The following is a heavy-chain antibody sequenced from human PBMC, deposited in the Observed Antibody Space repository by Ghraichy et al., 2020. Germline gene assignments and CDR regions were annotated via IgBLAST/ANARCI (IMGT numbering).Heavy chain of an antibody. V-gene: IGHV3-9*01. J-gene: IGHJ6*02. CDR3: AKDMSAGLGEDDYYGMDV. CDR2: VSWNSRYV. D-gene: IGHD3-16*01. CDR1: GFTFDDYA. Sequence: GGSLRLSCATSGFTFDDYAMHWVRQVPGKGLEWVSGVSWNSRYVGYADSVKGRFTISRDNAKNSLYLQMNSLRAEDTALYYCAKDMSAGLGEDDYYGMDVGGQGTTVTVSS.